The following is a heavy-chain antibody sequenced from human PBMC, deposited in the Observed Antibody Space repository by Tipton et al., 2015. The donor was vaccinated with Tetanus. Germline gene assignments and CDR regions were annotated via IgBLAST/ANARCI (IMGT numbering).Heavy chain of an antibody. Sequence: LRLSCTVSGGSISSYYWSWIRQPPGKGLEWIGYIYYSGSTNYNPSLKSRVTISVDTSKNQFSLKLSSVTAADTAVYYCASSLWFGNDAFDIWGQGTMVTVSS. V-gene: IGHV4-59*01. D-gene: IGHD3-10*01. CDR2: IYYSGST. J-gene: IGHJ3*02. CDR3: ASSLWFGNDAFDI. CDR1: GGSISSYY.